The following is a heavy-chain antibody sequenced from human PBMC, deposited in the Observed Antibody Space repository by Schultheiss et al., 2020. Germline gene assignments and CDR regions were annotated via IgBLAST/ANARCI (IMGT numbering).Heavy chain of an antibody. CDR1: GGSITSYY. CDR2: IYYSGST. D-gene: IGHD3-10*01. Sequence: SETLSLTCTVSGGSITSYYWNWIRQSPGKGLEWIGYIYYSGSTYYNPSLKSRVTISVDRSKNQFSLKLSSVTAADTAVYYCARDQGVWGQGTLVTVSS. CDR3: ARDQGV. V-gene: IGHV4-59*12. J-gene: IGHJ4*02.